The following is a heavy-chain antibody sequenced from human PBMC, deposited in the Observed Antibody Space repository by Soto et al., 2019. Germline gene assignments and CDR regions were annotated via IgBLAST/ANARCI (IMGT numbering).Heavy chain of an antibody. D-gene: IGHD6-6*01. CDR3: ARGSQYSSSLFDY. Sequence: GGSLRLSCAASGFTFSTYGMHWVRQAPGKGLEWVAIIWYDGSNKYYADSVKGRFTISRDNSKNTLYLQMTSLRAEDTAVYYCARGSQYSSSLFDYWGPGTLVTVSS. CDR2: IWYDGSNK. V-gene: IGHV3-33*01. CDR1: GFTFSTYG. J-gene: IGHJ4*02.